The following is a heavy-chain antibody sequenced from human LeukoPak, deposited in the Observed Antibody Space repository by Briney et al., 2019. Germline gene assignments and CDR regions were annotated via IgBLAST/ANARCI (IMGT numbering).Heavy chain of an antibody. V-gene: IGHV1-69*04. CDR2: IIPILGIA. CDR3: ARVGIAAAANWFDP. J-gene: IGHJ5*02. Sequence: SVEVSCKASGGTFSSYAISWVRQAPGQGLEWMGRIIPILGIANYAQKFQGRVTITADKSTSTAYMELSSLRSEDTAVYYCARVGIAAAANWFDPWGQGTLVTVSS. D-gene: IGHD6-13*01. CDR1: GGTFSSYA.